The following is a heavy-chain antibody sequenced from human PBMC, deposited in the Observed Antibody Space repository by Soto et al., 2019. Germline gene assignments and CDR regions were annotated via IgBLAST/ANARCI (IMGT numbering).Heavy chain of an antibody. Sequence: QVQLVESGGGVVQPGRSLRLSCAASGFTFSSYGMHLVRQAPGKGLEWVAVISYDGSNKYYADSVKGRFTISRDNSKNTLYLQMNSLRAEDTAVYYCAKVATLDTAMEDYYYYGMDVWGQGTTVTVSS. V-gene: IGHV3-30*18. D-gene: IGHD5-18*01. CDR1: GFTFSSYG. J-gene: IGHJ6*02. CDR2: ISYDGSNK. CDR3: AKVATLDTAMEDYYYYGMDV.